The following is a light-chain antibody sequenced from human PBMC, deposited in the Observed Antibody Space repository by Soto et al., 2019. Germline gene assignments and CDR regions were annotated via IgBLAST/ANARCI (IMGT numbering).Light chain of an antibody. V-gene: IGKV1-5*03. CDR3: QQYNNFSWT. CDR2: QTS. J-gene: IGKJ1*01. CDR1: QSISSW. Sequence: DIQMTQSPSTLSASVGDRVTITCRASQSISSWLAWYQQKPGKAPKLLIYQTSTLESRVPSRFSGSGSGTEFTLTISSLQPDDFATYYCQQYNNFSWTFGQGTKVEIK.